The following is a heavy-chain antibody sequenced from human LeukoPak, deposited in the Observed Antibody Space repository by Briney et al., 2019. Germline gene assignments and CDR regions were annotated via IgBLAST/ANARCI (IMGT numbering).Heavy chain of an antibody. Sequence: GGSLRLSCAASGFTFSSDGMHWVRQAPGKGLEWVAVISYDGSNKYYADSVKGRFTISRDNSKNTLYLQMNSLRAEDTAVYYCAKGTYSGSYGVAFDIWGQGTMVTVSS. D-gene: IGHD1-26*01. CDR2: ISYDGSNK. J-gene: IGHJ3*02. CDR3: AKGTYSGSYGVAFDI. CDR1: GFTFSSDG. V-gene: IGHV3-30*18.